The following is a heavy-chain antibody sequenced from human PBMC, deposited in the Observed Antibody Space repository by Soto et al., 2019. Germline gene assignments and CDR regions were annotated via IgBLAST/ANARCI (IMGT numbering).Heavy chain of an antibody. J-gene: IGHJ4*02. Sequence: SVKVSCKASGGTFSSYAISWVRQAPGQGLEWMGGIIPIFGTANYAQKFQGRVTITADESTSTAYMELSSLRSEDTAVYYCAKDPKAGMSTDWWGQGTLVTVSS. CDR1: GGTFSSYA. D-gene: IGHD3-9*01. V-gene: IGHV1-69*13. CDR2: IIPIFGTA. CDR3: AKDPKAGMSTDW.